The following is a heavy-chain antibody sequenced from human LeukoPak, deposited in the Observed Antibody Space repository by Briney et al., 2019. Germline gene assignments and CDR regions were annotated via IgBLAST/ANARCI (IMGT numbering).Heavy chain of an antibody. V-gene: IGHV1-18*01. D-gene: IGHD6-13*01. Sequence: GASMKVSCKASGYSFTSYAINWVRQAPGRGLEWMGWISAYNGNTDYAQKLQGRVTMTTDTSTSTAYMELRSLTSDDTAVYYCARDPLRSTWSTYYNALDVWGQGTTVTVSS. J-gene: IGHJ6*02. CDR3: ARDPLRSTWSTYYNALDV. CDR2: ISAYNGNT. CDR1: GYSFTSYA.